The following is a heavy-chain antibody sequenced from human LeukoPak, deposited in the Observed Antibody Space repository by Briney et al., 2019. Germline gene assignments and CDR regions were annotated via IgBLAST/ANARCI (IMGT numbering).Heavy chain of an antibody. J-gene: IGHJ4*02. V-gene: IGHV1-69*05. CDR3: ARGPYDYSNYDY. CDR2: IIPIFGTA. CDR1: GGTFSSYA. Sequence: ASVKVSCKASGGTFSSYAISWVRHAPGQGLDWMGRIIPIFGTANYAQKLQGRVTITTDESTSTAYMELSSLRSEDTAVYYCARGPYDYSNYDYWGQGTLVTVSS. D-gene: IGHD4-11*01.